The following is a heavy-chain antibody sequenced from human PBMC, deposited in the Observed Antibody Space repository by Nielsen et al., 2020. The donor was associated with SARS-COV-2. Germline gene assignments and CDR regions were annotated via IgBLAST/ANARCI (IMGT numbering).Heavy chain of an antibody. J-gene: IGHJ3*02. Sequence: ASVKVSCKASGYTFTGYYMHWVRHAPEQGLEWMGWNNPNSGGTNYAQKFQGWVTMTRDTSISTAYMELRRLRSDDTAVYYCARDTADYGGNSEAFDIWGQGTMVTVSS. CDR1: GYTFTGYY. CDR3: ARDTADYGGNSEAFDI. V-gene: IGHV1-2*04. CDR2: NNPNSGGT. D-gene: IGHD4-23*01.